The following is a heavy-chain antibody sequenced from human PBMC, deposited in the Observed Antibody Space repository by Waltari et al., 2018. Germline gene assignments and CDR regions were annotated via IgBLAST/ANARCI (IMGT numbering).Heavy chain of an antibody. Sequence: EVQLVESGGGLVQPGGSLRLSCAASGFTFSSYAMSWVRQAPGKGLEWVSAIRGSGGRTYDADSVKGRFTISRDNSKNTLYLQMNSLRAEDTAVYYCAKDRRGLYYFDYWGQGTLVTVSS. V-gene: IGHV3-23*04. D-gene: IGHD3-10*01. J-gene: IGHJ4*02. CDR1: GFTFSSYA. CDR2: IRGSGGRT. CDR3: AKDRRGLYYFDY.